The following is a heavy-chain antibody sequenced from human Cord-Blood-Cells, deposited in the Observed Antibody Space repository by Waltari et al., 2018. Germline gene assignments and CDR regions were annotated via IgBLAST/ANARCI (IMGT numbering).Heavy chain of an antibody. V-gene: IGHV3-30*03. J-gene: IGHJ4*02. D-gene: IGHD6-13*01. Sequence: QVQLVESGGGVVQPGRSLRLSCAASGFTFSSYGMHWVRQAPGKGVEWVAVISYDGSNKYYADSVKGRFTISRDNSKNTLYLQMNSLRAEDTAVYYCATGRSSSWFDYWGQGTLVTVSS. CDR3: ATGRSSSWFDY. CDR1: GFTFSSYG. CDR2: ISYDGSNK.